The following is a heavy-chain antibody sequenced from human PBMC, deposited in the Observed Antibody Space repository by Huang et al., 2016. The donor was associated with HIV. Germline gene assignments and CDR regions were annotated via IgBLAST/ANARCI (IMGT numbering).Heavy chain of an antibody. J-gene: IGHJ4*03. D-gene: IGHD2-15*01. CDR1: GFLFTTFT. Sequence: EVQLEESGGALVKPGGSLRLSCAATGFLFTTFTMHWVRQAPGKGLGWVSSISGSGSSIYYADAVKGRFTISRDNTKKSLYLQMSSLSGDDTAFYFCARGGPVGYFNLWGHGTLVSVSS. CDR3: ARGGPVGYFNL. V-gene: IGHV3-21*01. CDR2: ISGSGSSI.